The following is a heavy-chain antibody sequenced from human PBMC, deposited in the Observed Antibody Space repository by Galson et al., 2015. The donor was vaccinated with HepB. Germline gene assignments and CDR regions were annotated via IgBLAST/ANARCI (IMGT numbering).Heavy chain of an antibody. CDR2: ITPFLNTS. Sequence: SVKVSCKASVGISRFYTFSWLKQAPGQGLEWMGGITPFLNTSNYPQKLQGRVTITADESTNSAHMELRSLTSEDTGVYFCASTDDFNYLFEFWGQGTLVTVSS. D-gene: IGHD5-24*01. V-gene: IGHV1-69*13. CDR1: VGISRFYT. CDR3: ASTDDFNYLFEF. J-gene: IGHJ4*02.